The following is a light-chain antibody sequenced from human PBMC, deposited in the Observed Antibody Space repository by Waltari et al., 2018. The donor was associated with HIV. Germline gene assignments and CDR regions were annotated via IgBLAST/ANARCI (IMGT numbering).Light chain of an antibody. CDR1: ICATGPYKY. J-gene: IGLJ3*02. CDR2: ENM. V-gene: IGLV2-8*01. Sequence: QSALTQPPSASGSPGPSVTIPCTGVICATGPYKYVSWYQQHPGKAPKLIIYENMKRPSGVPDRFSGSKSGDTASLTVAGLQAEDEADYYCNSYTGTRKMFGGGTKLTVL. CDR3: NSYTGTRKM.